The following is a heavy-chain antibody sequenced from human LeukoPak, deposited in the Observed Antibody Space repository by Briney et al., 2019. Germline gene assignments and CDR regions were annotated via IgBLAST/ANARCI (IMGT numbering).Heavy chain of an antibody. D-gene: IGHD2-2*01. J-gene: IGHJ6*04. CDR2: FDPEDGET. CDR1: GYTLTELS. CDR3: ARSQDIVVVPAAMPVYYYYGMDV. Sequence: GASVKVSCKVSGYTLTELSMHWVRQAPGKGLEWMGGFDPEDGETIYAQKFQGRVTITADESTSTAYMELSSLRSEDTAVYYCARSQDIVVVPAAMPVYYYYGMDVWGKGTTVTVSS. V-gene: IGHV1-24*01.